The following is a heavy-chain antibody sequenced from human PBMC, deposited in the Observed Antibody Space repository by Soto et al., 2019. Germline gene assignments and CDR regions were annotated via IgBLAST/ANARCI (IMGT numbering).Heavy chain of an antibody. CDR2: ISSSSSAI. V-gene: IGHV3-48*01. CDR1: GFTFGSYS. D-gene: IGHD2-15*01. J-gene: IGHJ4*02. CDR3: ARPRYCSGGSCYLDY. Sequence: GGSLRLSCAASGFTFGSYSMNWVRQAPGKGLEWVSSISSSSSAIYYADSVKGRFTISRDNAKNSLYLQMNSLRAEDTAVYYCARPRYCSGGSCYLDYWGQGTLVTVSS.